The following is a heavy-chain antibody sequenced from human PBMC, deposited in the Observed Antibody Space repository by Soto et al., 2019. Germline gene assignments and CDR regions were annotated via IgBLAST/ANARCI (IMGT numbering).Heavy chain of an antibody. Sequence: SLILSCAASGFTFRSYGMHWVRHAPGKGLGRVAVISYDGSNKYYPHPVKGRFTISRDNSKNQLYLQMNSLRAEDTAVYYCAREGYYYDSRPKYGMDVWGQGTTVTVSS. CDR1: GFTFRSYG. J-gene: IGHJ6*02. V-gene: IGHV3-30*03. CDR2: ISYDGSNK. CDR3: AREGYYYDSRPKYGMDV. D-gene: IGHD3-22*01.